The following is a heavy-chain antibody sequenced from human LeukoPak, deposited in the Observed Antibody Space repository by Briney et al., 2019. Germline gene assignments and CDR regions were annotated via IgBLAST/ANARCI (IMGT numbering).Heavy chain of an antibody. Sequence: ETLSLTCTVSGDSINNHYWSWIRQPPGKGLEWVANINQDGSEKYHVDSVKGRFTISRDNAKNSIYLQMNSLTAEDTAVYYCVREYWCFDLWGRGTLVTVSS. CDR2: INQDGSEK. J-gene: IGHJ2*01. V-gene: IGHV3-7*01. CDR1: GDSINNHY. CDR3: VREYWCFDL.